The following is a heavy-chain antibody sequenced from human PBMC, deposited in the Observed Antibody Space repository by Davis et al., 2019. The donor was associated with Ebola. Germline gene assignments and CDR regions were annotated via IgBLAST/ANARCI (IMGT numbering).Heavy chain of an antibody. V-gene: IGHV3-11*01. D-gene: IGHD1-1*01. CDR1: GFTFSDYY. Sequence: GGSLRLSCAASGFTFSDYYMSWIRQAPGKGLEWVSYISSSGSTIYYADSVKGRFTISRDNSKNTLYLQMNSLRAEDTAVYYCAKNNWNDFIILDYWGQGTLVTVSS. CDR3: AKNNWNDFIILDY. CDR2: ISSSGSTI. J-gene: IGHJ4*02.